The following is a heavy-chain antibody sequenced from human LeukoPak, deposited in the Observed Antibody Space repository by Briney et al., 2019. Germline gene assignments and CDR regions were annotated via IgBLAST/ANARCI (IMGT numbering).Heavy chain of an antibody. J-gene: IGHJ2*01. D-gene: IGHD3-10*01. Sequence: PSETLSRNCTGSGGSISNYYWSWLRQPPGKGLEWFGYLYYSGSYNYNPSLKSRVTISVDRSNNQFSLKMSSVTAADTAVYYCARGNYYYGSGTYYTRSYDWYFDLWGRGTLVTVSS. CDR3: ARGNYYYGSGTYYTRSYDWYFDL. CDR2: LYYSGSY. V-gene: IGHV4-59*08. CDR1: GGSISNYY.